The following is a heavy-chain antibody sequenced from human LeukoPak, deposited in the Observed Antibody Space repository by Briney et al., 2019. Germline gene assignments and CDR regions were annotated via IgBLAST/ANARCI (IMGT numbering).Heavy chain of an antibody. CDR3: ASDNCSGGSCYAFDI. J-gene: IGHJ3*02. CDR2: INHSGST. V-gene: IGHV4-34*01. CDR1: GGSFSGYY. Sequence: PSETLSLTCAVYGGSFSGYYWSWIRQPPGKGLEWIGEINHSGSTNYNPSLKSRVTISVDTSKNQFSLKLSSVTAADTAVYYCASDNCSGGSCYAFDIWGQGTMVTVSS. D-gene: IGHD2-15*01.